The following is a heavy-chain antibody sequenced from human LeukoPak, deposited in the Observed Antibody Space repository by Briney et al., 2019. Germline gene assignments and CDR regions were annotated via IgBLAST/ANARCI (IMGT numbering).Heavy chain of an antibody. V-gene: IGHV1-8*01. CDR1: GYTFTSYD. D-gene: IGHD5-12*01. CDR3: ARGKRYSGYDLMD. J-gene: IGHJ4*02. Sequence: ASVKVSCKPSGYTFTSYDINWVRQATGQGLEWMGWMNPNSGNTGYAQKFQGRVTMTRNTSISTAYMELSSLRSEDTAVYYCARGKRYSGYDLMDWGQGTLVTVSS. CDR2: MNPNSGNT.